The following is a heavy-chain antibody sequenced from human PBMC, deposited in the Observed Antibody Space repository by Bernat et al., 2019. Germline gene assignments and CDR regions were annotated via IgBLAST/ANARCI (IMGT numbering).Heavy chain of an antibody. Sequence: EVQLVESGGGLLQPGGSLRLSCAASGFTFSSYAMSWVRQAPGKGLEWVSAISGSGGSTYYADSVKGRFTISRDNSKNTLYLQMNSPRAEDTAVYYCAKDPESYDFWSGPAWWFDPWGQGTLVTVSS. CDR3: AKDPESYDFWSGPAWWFDP. D-gene: IGHD3-3*01. CDR1: GFTFSSYA. J-gene: IGHJ5*02. V-gene: IGHV3-23*04. CDR2: ISGSGGST.